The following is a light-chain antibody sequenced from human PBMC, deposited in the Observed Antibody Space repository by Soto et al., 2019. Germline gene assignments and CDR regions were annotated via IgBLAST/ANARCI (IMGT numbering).Light chain of an antibody. CDR2: GNS. CDR3: QSYDSSLRGSV. V-gene: IGLV1-40*01. Sequence: QSVLTQPPSVSGAPGQRVTISCTGSNSNIGAGYDVHWYQQLPGTAPKLLIYGNSTRPSGVPDRFSGSKSGTSASLAITGLQAEDEADYYCQSYDSSLRGSVFGGGTQLTVL. CDR1: NSNIGAGYD. J-gene: IGLJ2*01.